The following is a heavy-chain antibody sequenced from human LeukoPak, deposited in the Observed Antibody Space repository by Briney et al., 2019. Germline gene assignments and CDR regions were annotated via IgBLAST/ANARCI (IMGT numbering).Heavy chain of an antibody. Sequence: SQTLSLTCAISGDSVSSNSAAWNWIRQSPSRGLEWLGRTYYRSKWYNDYAASVKSRITINPDTSKNQFSLQLNSVTPEDTAVYYCTVGYYYDSSGYYFGYWGQGTLVTVSS. V-gene: IGHV6-1*01. CDR2: TYYRSKWYN. CDR3: TVGYYYDSSGYYFGY. CDR1: GDSVSSNSAA. D-gene: IGHD3-22*01. J-gene: IGHJ4*02.